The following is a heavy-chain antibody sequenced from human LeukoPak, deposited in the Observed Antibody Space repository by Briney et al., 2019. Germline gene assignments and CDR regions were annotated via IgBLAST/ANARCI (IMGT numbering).Heavy chain of an antibody. D-gene: IGHD2/OR15-2a*01. CDR3: ARENMNYFDY. Sequence: SETLSLTCTVSGGSIISRNYNWGWIRQPPGKGLERIGNISYTGSTYYDPSLKSRVTISVDTSNNQFSLKLSSVTAADTALYYCARENMNYFDYWGQGTLVTVSP. CDR2: ISYTGST. J-gene: IGHJ4*02. CDR1: GGSIISRNYN. V-gene: IGHV4-39*02.